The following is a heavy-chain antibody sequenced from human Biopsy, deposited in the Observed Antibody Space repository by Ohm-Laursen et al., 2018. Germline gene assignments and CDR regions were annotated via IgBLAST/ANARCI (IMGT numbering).Heavy chain of an antibody. CDR2: IGGGSPT. J-gene: IGHJ3*01. CDR3: SKLGGDPAPFDRASDV. CDR1: GFTFRNYA. Sequence: GSLRLSCAASGFTFRNYALTWVRQAPGKVLEWVSAIGGGSPTLYADSVKGRFTISRDDSKNTLYLQMNSLRVEDTAVYFCSKLGGDPAPFDRASDVWSRGTKVTVSS. D-gene: IGHD3-16*01. V-gene: IGHV3-23*01.